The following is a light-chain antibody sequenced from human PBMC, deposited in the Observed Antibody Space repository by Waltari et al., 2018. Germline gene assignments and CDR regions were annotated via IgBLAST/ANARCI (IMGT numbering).Light chain of an antibody. CDR1: QSVSRN. V-gene: IGKV3-15*01. CDR3: QHYTEQPLT. CDR2: GAS. J-gene: IGKJ4*01. Sequence: EIVMTQSPATLSVSPGEGATLSCRASQSVSRNLAWDQQNPGQAPRPLIFGASARATGIPARFSGSGSGTEFTLTISSLQSEDVAVYFCQHYTEQPLTFGGGTKVEIK.